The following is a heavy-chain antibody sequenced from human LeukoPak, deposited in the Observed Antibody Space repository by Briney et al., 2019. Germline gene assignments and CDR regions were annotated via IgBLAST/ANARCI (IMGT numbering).Heavy chain of an antibody. D-gene: IGHD3-16*01. J-gene: IGHJ4*02. CDR1: GYTFTSYD. V-gene: IGHV1-8*01. Sequence: GASVKVSCKASGYTFTSYDINWVRQATGQGLEWMGWMNPNSGNTGYAQKFQGRVTMTRNTSISTAYVELSSLRSEDTAVYYCVRGRYDYVWGSYSSSDYWGQGTLVTVSS. CDR2: MNPNSGNT. CDR3: VRGRYDYVWGSYSSSDY.